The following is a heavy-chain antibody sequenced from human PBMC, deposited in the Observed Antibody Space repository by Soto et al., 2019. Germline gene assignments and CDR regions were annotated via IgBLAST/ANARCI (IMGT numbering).Heavy chain of an antibody. CDR2: IIPVFGTA. CDR3: ARGDSSSWYYYYYYGMDV. D-gene: IGHD6-13*01. Sequence: SVKVSCKASGGSLSNYGISWVRQAPGQGLEWMGGIIPVFGTANYAQKFQGRVTITADESTNIAYMDLTSLRSEDTAVYYCARGDSSSWYYYYYYGMDVWGQGTTVTVSS. J-gene: IGHJ6*02. V-gene: IGHV1-69*13. CDR1: GGSLSNYG.